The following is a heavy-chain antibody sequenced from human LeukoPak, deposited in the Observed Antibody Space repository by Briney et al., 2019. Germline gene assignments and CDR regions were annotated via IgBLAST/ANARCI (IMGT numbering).Heavy chain of an antibody. V-gene: IGHV3-30*02. J-gene: IGHJ4*02. CDR1: GFTFSSYG. CDR3: ARDLDKYYGSGIDY. CDR2: IRYDGSNK. D-gene: IGHD3-10*01. Sequence: PGGSLRLSCAASGFTFSSYGMHWVRQAPGKGLEWVAFIRYDGSNKYYADSVKGRFTISRDNSKNTLYLQMNSLRAEDTAVYYCARDLDKYYGSGIDYWGQGTLVTVSS.